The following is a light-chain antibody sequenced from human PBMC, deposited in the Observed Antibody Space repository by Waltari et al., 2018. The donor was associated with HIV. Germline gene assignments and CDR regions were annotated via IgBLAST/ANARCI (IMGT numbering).Light chain of an antibody. CDR2: EVR. Sequence: QSALTQPASVSGSPGQTITISCTGTSSDVGVSNYVSWYQQHPGKAPKLIIFEVRIRPAGVAKRFAGSKAGNTASLTISGLQAEDDADYYCSSSTSGSTLIFGGGTKLTVL. CDR1: SSDVGVSNY. V-gene: IGLV2-14*01. J-gene: IGLJ2*01. CDR3: SSSTSGSTLI.